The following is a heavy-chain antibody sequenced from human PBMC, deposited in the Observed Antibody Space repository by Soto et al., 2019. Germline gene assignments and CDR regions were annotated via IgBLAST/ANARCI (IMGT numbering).Heavy chain of an antibody. CDR3: ARSRGQRTSHASGYYYGMDV. CDR2: ISYAGDNK. CDR1: GFTFSNYA. D-gene: IGHD1-26*01. J-gene: IGHJ6*02. V-gene: IGHV3-30-3*01. Sequence: QVQLVESGGGVVQPGRSLRLSCAASGFTFSNYAMHWVRQAPGKGLEWVAVISYAGDNKYYADSVKGRFTLSRDNSRNTLYLQMISLTTEDTAMYYCARSRGQRTSHASGYYYGMDVWGQGTTVTVSS.